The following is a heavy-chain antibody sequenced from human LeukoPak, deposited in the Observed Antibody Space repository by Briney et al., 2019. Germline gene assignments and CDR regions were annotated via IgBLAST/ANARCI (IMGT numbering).Heavy chain of an antibody. J-gene: IGHJ3*02. CDR2: IYYSGST. CDR3: ARVAGNLAPDAFDI. V-gene: IGHV4-31*03. Sequence: SQTLSLTCTVSGGSISSGGYYWSWIRQHPGKGLEWIGYIYYSGSTYYNPSPKSRVTISVDTSKNQFSLKLSSVTAADTAVYYCARVAGNLAPDAFDIWGQGTMVTVSS. CDR1: GGSISSGGYY. D-gene: IGHD2/OR15-2a*01.